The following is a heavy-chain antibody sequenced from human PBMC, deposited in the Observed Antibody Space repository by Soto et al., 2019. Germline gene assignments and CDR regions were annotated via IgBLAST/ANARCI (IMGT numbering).Heavy chain of an antibody. J-gene: IGHJ4*02. V-gene: IGHV1-3*01. CDR1: GYTFTSYA. CDR3: ARDHAYGIPDY. D-gene: IGHD4-17*01. CDR2: INAGNGNT. Sequence: ASVKVSCKASGYTFTSYAMHWVRQAPGQRLEWMGWINAGNGNTKYSQKFQGRVTITRDTFASTAYMELSSLRSEDTAVYYSARDHAYGIPDYRGQGTLVTVSS.